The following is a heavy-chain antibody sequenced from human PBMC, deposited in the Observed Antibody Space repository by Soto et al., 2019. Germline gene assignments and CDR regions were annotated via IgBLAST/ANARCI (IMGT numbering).Heavy chain of an antibody. V-gene: IGHV3-21*01. D-gene: IGHD3-22*01. CDR1: GFTFSTYS. CDR2: ISSSSSYI. Sequence: EVQLVESGGGLVKPGGSLRLSCAASGFTFSTYSMNWVRQAPGKGLEWVSSISSSSSYIYYADSVKGRFTISRDNDKNSLYLQMNSLRAEDTAVCYCARYDSSGYYWPYYYYGMDVWGQGTTVTAS. J-gene: IGHJ6*02. CDR3: ARYDSSGYYWPYYYYGMDV.